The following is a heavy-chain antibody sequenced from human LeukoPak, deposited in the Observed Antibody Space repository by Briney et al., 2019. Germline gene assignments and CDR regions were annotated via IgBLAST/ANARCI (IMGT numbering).Heavy chain of an antibody. CDR1: GGSFSGYY. CDR2: INHSGST. V-gene: IGHV4-34*01. CDR3: ARGAPTYYDFSSGPWYMDV. D-gene: IGHD3-3*01. Sequence: SETLSLTCAVYGGSFSGYYWSWIRQPPGKGLEWIGEINHSGSTNYNPSLKSRVTISVDTSKNQFSLKLSSVTAADTAVYYCARGAPTYYDFSSGPWYMDVWGKGTTVTVSS. J-gene: IGHJ6*03.